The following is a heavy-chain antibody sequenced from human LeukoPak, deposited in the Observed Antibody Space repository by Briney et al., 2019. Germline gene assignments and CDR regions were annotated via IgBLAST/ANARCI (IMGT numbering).Heavy chain of an antibody. Sequence: PGGSLRLSCAASGFTFSSYWMHWVRQAPGKGLVWVSRINSDGSSTSYADSVKGRFTIPRDNAKNTLYLQMNSLRAEDTAVYYCAGASGLVYFDNWGQGTLVTVSS. CDR2: INSDGSST. CDR1: GFTFSSYW. V-gene: IGHV3-74*01. J-gene: IGHJ4*02. CDR3: AGASGLVYFDN. D-gene: IGHD5-12*01.